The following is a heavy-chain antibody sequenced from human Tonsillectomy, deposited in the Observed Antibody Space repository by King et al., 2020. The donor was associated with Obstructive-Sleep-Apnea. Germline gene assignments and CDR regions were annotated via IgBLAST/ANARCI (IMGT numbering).Heavy chain of an antibody. Sequence: VQLQESGPGLLKPSETLSLTGTVSGGAISIYYWNWIRQPAGKGLEGSGHIYSSGSTNYKPSLKSRVTMSVDQTKNQFSLKLSSLTAADTAVYYCARDDGYNFDYWGQGSLVTVSS. CDR3: ARDDGYNFDY. CDR1: GGAISIYY. J-gene: IGHJ4*02. CDR2: IYSSGST. V-gene: IGHV4-4*07. D-gene: IGHD5-24*01.